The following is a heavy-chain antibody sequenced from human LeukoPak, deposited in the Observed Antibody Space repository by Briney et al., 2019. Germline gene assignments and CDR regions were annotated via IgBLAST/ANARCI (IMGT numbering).Heavy chain of an antibody. Sequence: GGSLRLSCAASGFTFSSYAMHWVRQAPGKGLEWVSGISWNSGSIGYADSVKGRFTISRDNAENSLYLQMNSLRAEDTALYYCAKDIGYWGQGTLVTVSS. CDR2: ISWNSGSI. CDR1: GFTFSSYA. V-gene: IGHV3-9*01. CDR3: AKDIGY. J-gene: IGHJ4*02.